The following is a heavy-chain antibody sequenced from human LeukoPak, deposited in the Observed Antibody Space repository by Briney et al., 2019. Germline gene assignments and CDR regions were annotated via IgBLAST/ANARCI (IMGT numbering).Heavy chain of an antibody. V-gene: IGHV4-4*02. D-gene: IGHD3-22*01. CDR2: MYLSGTT. J-gene: IGHJ4*02. Sequence: PSETLSLTCTVSSDSINSLDLWSWVRQPPGKGLEWIGEMYLSGTTDSNPSVKSRVTISIDKSKNQFFLNLSSVTAADTAVYYCAGLVGRYSSGLYYYYFDYWGQGTLVTVSS. CDR3: AGLVGRYSSGLYYYYFDY. CDR1: SDSINSLDL.